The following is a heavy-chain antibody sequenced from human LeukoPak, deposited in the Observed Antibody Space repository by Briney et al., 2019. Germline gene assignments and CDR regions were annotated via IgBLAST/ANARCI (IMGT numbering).Heavy chain of an antibody. CDR3: ARFDYDSSGYPDY. D-gene: IGHD3-22*01. CDR2: ISSSGSTI. V-gene: IGHV3-11*01. CDR1: GFTFSDYY. Sequence: GGSLRLSCAASGFTFSDYYMSWIRQAPGKGLEWVSHISSSGSTIYYADSVKGRFTISRDNAKNSLYLQMNSLRAEDTAVYYCARFDYDSSGYPDYWGQGTLVTVSS. J-gene: IGHJ4*02.